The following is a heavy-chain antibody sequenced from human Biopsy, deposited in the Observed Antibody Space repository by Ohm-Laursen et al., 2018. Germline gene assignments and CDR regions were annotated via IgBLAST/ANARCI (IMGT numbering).Heavy chain of an antibody. V-gene: IGHV3-21*01. CDR1: GVTLSGYS. CDR3: AKDYRDSRGIFGIVVVRPLDY. CDR2: ISASSSYI. D-gene: IGHD3-22*01. J-gene: IGHJ4*02. Sequence: SLRLSCAASGVTLSGYSMNWVRQAPGKGLEWVSSISASSSYIYYADSVKGRFTVSKENGKNSLYLHMNSLRAEDTAVYYCAKDYRDSRGIFGIVVVRPLDYWGQGSLVTVSS.